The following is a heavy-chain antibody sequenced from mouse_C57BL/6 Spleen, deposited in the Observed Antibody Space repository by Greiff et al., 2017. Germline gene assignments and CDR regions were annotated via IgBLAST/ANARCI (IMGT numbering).Heavy chain of an antibody. CDR1: GFTFSSYA. CDR2: ISDGGSYT. Sequence: VQLKESGGGLVKPGGSLKLSCAASGFTFSSYAMSWVRQTPEKRLEWVATISDGGSYTYYPDNVKGRFTISRDNAKNNLYLQMSHLKSEDTAMYYCARDSPNYAMDYWGQGTSVTVSS. J-gene: IGHJ4*01. CDR3: ARDSPNYAMDY. D-gene: IGHD6-1*01. V-gene: IGHV5-4*01.